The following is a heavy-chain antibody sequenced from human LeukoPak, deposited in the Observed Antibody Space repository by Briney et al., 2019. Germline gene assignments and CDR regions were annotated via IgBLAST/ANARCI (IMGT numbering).Heavy chain of an antibody. Sequence: ASVKDSCKASGYTFTGYYMHWVRQAPGQGLEWMGWINPNSGGTNYAQKFQGRVTMTRDTSISTAYMELSRLRSDDTAVYYCARVYSSGRYGDYWGQGTLVTVSS. D-gene: IGHD6-19*01. CDR2: INPNSGGT. CDR3: ARVYSSGRYGDY. J-gene: IGHJ4*02. V-gene: IGHV1-2*02. CDR1: GYTFTGYY.